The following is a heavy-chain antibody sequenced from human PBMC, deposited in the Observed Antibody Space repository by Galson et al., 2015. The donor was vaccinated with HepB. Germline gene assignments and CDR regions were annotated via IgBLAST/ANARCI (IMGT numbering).Heavy chain of an antibody. J-gene: IGHJ5*02. V-gene: IGHV1-46*01. CDR1: GYTFTSYY. CDR3: ARDTHPYYDYVWGTLPYGWFDP. CDR2: INPSGGST. Sequence: SVKVSCKASGYTFTSYYMHWVRQAPGQGLEWMGIINPSGGSTSYAQKFQGRVTMTRDTSTSTVYMELSNLRSEDTAVYYCARDTHPYYDYVWGTLPYGWFDPWGQGTLVTVSS. D-gene: IGHD3-16*01.